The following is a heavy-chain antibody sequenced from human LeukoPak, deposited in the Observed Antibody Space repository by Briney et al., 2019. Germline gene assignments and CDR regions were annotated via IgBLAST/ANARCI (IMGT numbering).Heavy chain of an antibody. CDR2: IYYSGST. Sequence: SETLSLTCTVSGGSFSSGSYYWSWIRQPPGKGLEWIGYIYYSGSTNYNPSLKSRVTISVDTSKNQFSLKLSSVTAADTAVYYCARGDTYTPYWCYWGQGTLVTVSS. D-gene: IGHD3-16*01. CDR3: ARGDTYTPYWCY. V-gene: IGHV4-61*01. CDR1: GGSFSSGSYY. J-gene: IGHJ4*02.